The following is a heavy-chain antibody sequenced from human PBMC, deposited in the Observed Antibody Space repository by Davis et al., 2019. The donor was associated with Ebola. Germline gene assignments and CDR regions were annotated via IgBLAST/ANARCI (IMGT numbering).Heavy chain of an antibody. CDR3: VRSSYNYYCSGIQEF. J-gene: IGHJ4*02. D-gene: IGHD5-24*01. CDR2: INNHGTCA. CDR1: GFPFSAYW. V-gene: IGHV3-74*01. Sequence: PGGSLTLSCATSGFPFSAYWMNWVRRAPGKGLEWVSSINNHGTCADYADSVKGRFTTSRDNAKSTLYLQMDGLRADDTAVYYCVRSSYNYYCSGIQEFWGQGTLVSVSS.